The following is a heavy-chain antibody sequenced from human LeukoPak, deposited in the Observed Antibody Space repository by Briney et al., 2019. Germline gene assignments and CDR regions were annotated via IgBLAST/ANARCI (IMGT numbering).Heavy chain of an antibody. Sequence: GASVKVSCKASGYTFTGYYMHWVRQAPGQGLEWMGWIKPDSGDANSAQQFQGRVSMTRDTSSSTAFLELSSLRSDDTAVYFCARDYPHQRFDYWGQGTLVTVSS. CDR1: GYTFTGYY. CDR2: IKPDSGDA. J-gene: IGHJ4*02. CDR3: ARDYPHQRFDY. V-gene: IGHV1-2*02. D-gene: IGHD3-16*02.